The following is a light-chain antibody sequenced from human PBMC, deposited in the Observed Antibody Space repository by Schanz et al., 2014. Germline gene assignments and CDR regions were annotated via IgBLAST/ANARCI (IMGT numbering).Light chain of an antibody. Sequence: IVMTQSPATLSVSPGERASLSCRASQSVNSNLAWYQQKPGQAPRLLIYGASTRATGIPDRFSGSGSGTDFTLTINRLEPEDFAVYYCQQYGTSPLTFGQGTKLEIK. CDR2: GAS. V-gene: IGKV3-20*01. CDR1: QSVNSN. J-gene: IGKJ2*01. CDR3: QQYGTSPLT.